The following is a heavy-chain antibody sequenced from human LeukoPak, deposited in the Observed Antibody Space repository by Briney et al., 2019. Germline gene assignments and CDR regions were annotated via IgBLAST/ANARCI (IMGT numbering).Heavy chain of an antibody. V-gene: IGHV3-48*01. CDR2: ISSSSSTI. J-gene: IGHJ4*02. D-gene: IGHD3-10*01. Sequence: GGSLRLSCAASGFTFSSYSMNWVRQAPGKGLEWVSYISSSSSTIYYAGSVKGRFTISRDNAKNSLYLQMNSLRAEDTAVYYCARFEYYYGSGSHDYWGQGTLVTVSS. CDR3: ARFEYYYGSGSHDY. CDR1: GFTFSSYS.